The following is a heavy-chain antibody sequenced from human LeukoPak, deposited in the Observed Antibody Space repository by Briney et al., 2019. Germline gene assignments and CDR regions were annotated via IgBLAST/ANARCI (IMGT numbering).Heavy chain of an antibody. V-gene: IGHV4-34*01. J-gene: IGHJ5*02. CDR1: GGSFSGYY. D-gene: IGHD3-3*01. Sequence: PSETLSLTCAVYGGSFSGYYWSWVRQPPGKGLEWIGEINHSGSTNYNPSLKSRVTISVDTSKNQFSLKLSSVTAADTAVYYCARGSYYDFWSGYYGESNWFDPWGQGTLVTVSS. CDR3: ARGSYYDFWSGYYGESNWFDP. CDR2: INHSGST.